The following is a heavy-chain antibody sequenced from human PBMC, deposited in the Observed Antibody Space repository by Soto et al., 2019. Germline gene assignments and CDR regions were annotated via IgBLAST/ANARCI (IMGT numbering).Heavy chain of an antibody. CDR3: VHKGGGDRILDY. CDR2: IYWDDYK. Sequence: QITLKESGPALVKPTQTLTLTCTFSGFSLSTSGVGVGWIRQPPGEALEWLALIYWDDYKHFSPSLESRLTIPKDTSKNPVVLTMTNMDPVDTATYYCVHKGGGDRILDYWSQGTLVTVSS. V-gene: IGHV2-5*02. CDR1: GFSLSTSGVG. J-gene: IGHJ4*02. D-gene: IGHD3-16*01.